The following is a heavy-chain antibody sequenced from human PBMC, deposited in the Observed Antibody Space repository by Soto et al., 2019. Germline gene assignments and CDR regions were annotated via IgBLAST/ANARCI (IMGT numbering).Heavy chain of an antibody. CDR3: ARVRDSSGYNYYGMDV. D-gene: IGHD3-22*01. CDR1: GGTFSSYA. V-gene: IGHV1-69*13. J-gene: IGHJ6*02. Sequence: SVKVSCKASGGTFSSYAISGVRQAPGQGLEWMGGIIPIFGTANYAQKFQGRVTITADESTSTAYMELSSLRSEDTAVYYCARVRDSSGYNYYGMDVWGQGTTVTVSS. CDR2: IIPIFGTA.